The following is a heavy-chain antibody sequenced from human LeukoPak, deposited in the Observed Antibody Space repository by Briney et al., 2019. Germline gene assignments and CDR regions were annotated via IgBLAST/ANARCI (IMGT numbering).Heavy chain of an antibody. V-gene: IGHV4-59*08. J-gene: IGHJ4*02. CDR2: IYYSGST. Sequence: NPSETLSLTCTVSGGSISSYYWSWIRQPPGKGLEWIGYIYYSGSTNYNPSLKSRVTISVDTSKNQFSLKLSSVTAADTAVYYCARPLYYYDSSGWNYWGQGTLVTVSS. CDR1: GGSISSYY. CDR3: ARPLYYYDSSGWNY. D-gene: IGHD3-22*01.